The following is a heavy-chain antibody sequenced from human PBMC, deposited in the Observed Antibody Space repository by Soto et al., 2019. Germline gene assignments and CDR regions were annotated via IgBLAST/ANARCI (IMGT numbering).Heavy chain of an antibody. V-gene: IGHV4-34*01. Sequence: PSETLSLTCAVYGGSFSGYYWSWIRQPPGKGLEWIGETNHSGSTNYNPSLKSRVTISVDTSKNQFSLKLSSVTAPDTAVYYCARGRAYSSSRLDYWGQGTLVTVSS. D-gene: IGHD6-6*01. CDR2: TNHSGST. CDR3: ARGRAYSSSRLDY. CDR1: GGSFSGYY. J-gene: IGHJ4*02.